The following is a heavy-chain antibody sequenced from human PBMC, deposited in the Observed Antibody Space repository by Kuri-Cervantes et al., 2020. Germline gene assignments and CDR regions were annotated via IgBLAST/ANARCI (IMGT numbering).Heavy chain of an antibody. CDR1: GFTFSSYG. D-gene: IGHD3-3*01. J-gene: IGHJ6*02. V-gene: IGHV3-30*18. CDR3: AKDEYYDFWSGYVPRNYYYYGMDV. Sequence: GGSLRLSCAASGFTFSSYGMHWVRQAPGKGPEWVAVISYDGSNKYYADSVKGRFTISRDNSKNTLYLQMDSLRAEDTAVYYCAKDEYYDFWSGYVPRNYYYYGMDVWGQGTTVTVSS. CDR2: ISYDGSNK.